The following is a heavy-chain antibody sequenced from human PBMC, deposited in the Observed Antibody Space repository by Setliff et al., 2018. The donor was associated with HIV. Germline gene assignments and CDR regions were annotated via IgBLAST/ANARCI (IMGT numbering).Heavy chain of an antibody. Sequence: LRLSCAASGFVFTDHSFHWVRQAPGEGLEWLSYISATGTTVSYADSVRGRFIISRDSVKSELYLQMKSLRVEDTALYYCVRDQLRWPERWDFDFWGQGTLVTVSS. V-gene: IGHV3-48*01. CDR1: GFVFTDHS. CDR2: ISATGTTV. J-gene: IGHJ4*02. D-gene: IGHD1-26*01. CDR3: VRDQLRWPERWDFDF.